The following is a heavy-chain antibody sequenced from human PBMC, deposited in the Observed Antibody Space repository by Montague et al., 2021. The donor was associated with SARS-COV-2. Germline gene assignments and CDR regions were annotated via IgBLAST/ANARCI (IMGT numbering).Heavy chain of an antibody. D-gene: IGHD6-19*01. J-gene: IGHJ5*02. CDR2: IYYSGST. Sequence: SETLSLTCTVSGGSISSTSYYWGWIRQPPGKGLEWIGSIYYSGSTYYNPSLKSRVTISVDTSKNQFSLKLSSVTAADTAVYYCVRQPGQWLPREWFWFDPWGQGTLGTVSS. CDR3: VRQPGQWLPREWFWFDP. V-gene: IGHV4-39*01. CDR1: GGSISSTSYY.